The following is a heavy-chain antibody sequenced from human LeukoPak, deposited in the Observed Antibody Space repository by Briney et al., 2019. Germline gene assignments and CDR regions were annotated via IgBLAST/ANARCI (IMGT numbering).Heavy chain of an antibody. CDR2: FHYSGST. Sequence: SETLSLTCGVSGGSISSSSYYWGWIRQPPGKGLEWIGTFHYSGSTYYNPSLKSRVTISVNMSKNQFSLKLISVTAAGTAVYYCARLYRKTYKWNDQPDYWGQGTLVTVSS. V-gene: IGHV4-39*07. D-gene: IGHD1-20*01. CDR3: ARLYRKTYKWNDQPDY. J-gene: IGHJ4*02. CDR1: GGSISSSSYY.